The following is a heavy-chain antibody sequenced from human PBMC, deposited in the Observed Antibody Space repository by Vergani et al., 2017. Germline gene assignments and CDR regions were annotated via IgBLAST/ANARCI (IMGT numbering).Heavy chain of an antibody. D-gene: IGHD3-22*01. Sequence: QVQLQESGPGLVTPSQTLSLTCTVSGGSISSGGYYWSWIRQHPGKGLEWIGYIYYSGSTYYNPSLKSRVTISVDTSKNHFSLKLSSVTAADTAVYYCARRFVPYDSSGYQSWGQGTLVTVSS. CDR3: ARRFVPYDSSGYQS. CDR2: IYYSGST. CDR1: GGSISSGGYY. V-gene: IGHV4-31*03. J-gene: IGHJ4*02.